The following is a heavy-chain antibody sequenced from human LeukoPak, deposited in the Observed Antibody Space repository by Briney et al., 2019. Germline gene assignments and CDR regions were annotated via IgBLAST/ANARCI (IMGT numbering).Heavy chain of an antibody. V-gene: IGHV3-66*01. CDR3: ARGVSGSSYHFDY. Sequence: GGSLRLSCAASGFTVSSYYMSWVRQAPGKGLEWVSVTCSDGTTSYADSVKGTFTISRDNSKNTLYLQMNSLRAEDTAVYYCARGVSGSSYHFDYWGQGTRVTVSS. D-gene: IGHD3-10*01. J-gene: IGHJ4*02. CDR2: TCSDGTT. CDR1: GFTVSSYY.